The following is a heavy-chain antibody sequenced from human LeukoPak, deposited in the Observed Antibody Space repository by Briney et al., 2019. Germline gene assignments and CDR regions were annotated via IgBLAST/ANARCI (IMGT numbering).Heavy chain of an antibody. Sequence: ASVKVSCKASGYTFSHYYMHWVRRAPGQRLEWMGWINAGNGDTKYSQKFQGRVTIARDTSASTAYMELSSLRSEDTAVYYCARDRGGTGDFDYWGQGTLVTVSS. CDR2: INAGNGDT. CDR1: GYTFSHYY. V-gene: IGHV1-3*01. CDR3: ARDRGGTGDFDY. J-gene: IGHJ4*02. D-gene: IGHD1-1*01.